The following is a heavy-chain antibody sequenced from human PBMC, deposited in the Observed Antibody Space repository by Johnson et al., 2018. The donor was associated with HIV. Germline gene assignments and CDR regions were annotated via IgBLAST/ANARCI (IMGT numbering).Heavy chain of an antibody. D-gene: IGHD6-25*01. CDR3: AREVRAYSSGPDACDL. J-gene: IGHJ3*01. CDR1: GFTFSKYW. V-gene: IGHV3-7*05. Sequence: VQLVESGGGLVQPGGSLRLSCAVSGFTFSKYWITWVRQAPGKGLEWVANIKQDGSETYFVDSVKGRFTISRDNAKNSLYLQMNSLRAEDTAVYYCAREVRAYSSGPDACDLWGQGTMVSVSS. CDR2: IKQDGSET.